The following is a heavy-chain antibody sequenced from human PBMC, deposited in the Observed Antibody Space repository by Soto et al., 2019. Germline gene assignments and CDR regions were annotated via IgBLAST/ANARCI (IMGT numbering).Heavy chain of an antibody. V-gene: IGHV1-18*01. J-gene: IGHJ6*02. D-gene: IGHD2-8*01. CDR2: ISPYNGNT. CDR3: ARESRVYDTATGDYYSYGMDV. CDR1: GYTFTSYD. Sequence: QVQLEQSGAEVKKPGASVKVSCKASGYTFTSYDISWVRQAPGQGLEWMGWISPYNGNTNYAQNLQGRVTMTTDTSTATAYVELRSLRSDDTAVYYCARESRVYDTATGDYYSYGMDVWGQGTTVTVS.